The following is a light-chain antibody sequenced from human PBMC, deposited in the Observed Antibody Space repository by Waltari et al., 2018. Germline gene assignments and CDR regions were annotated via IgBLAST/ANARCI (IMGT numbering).Light chain of an antibody. CDR3: QQYSSSSPWA. V-gene: IGKV1-5*01. CDR2: DAS. Sequence: DIQMTQSPSMLSASVGDRVTITCRASQNINMSLAWYQQKPGKAPKFVIYDASKSEVPSKFSGSGSGTEFTLTISSLQPDDSATYYCQQYSSSSPWAFGQGTKVEIK. CDR1: QNINMS. J-gene: IGKJ1*01.